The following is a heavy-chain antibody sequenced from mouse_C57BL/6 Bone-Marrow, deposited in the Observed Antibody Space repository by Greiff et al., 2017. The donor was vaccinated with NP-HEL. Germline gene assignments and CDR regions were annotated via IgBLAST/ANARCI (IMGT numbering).Heavy chain of an antibody. D-gene: IGHD4-1*01. CDR2: ISSGSSTI. Sequence: EVKLMESGGGLVKPGGSLKLSCAASGFTFSDYGMHWVRQAPEKGLEWVAYISSGSSTIYYADTVKGRFTICRDNAKNTLFLQMTSLRSEDTAMYYCAKLGRRYFDVWGTGTTVTVSS. J-gene: IGHJ1*03. V-gene: IGHV5-17*01. CDR3: AKLGRRYFDV. CDR1: GFTFSDYG.